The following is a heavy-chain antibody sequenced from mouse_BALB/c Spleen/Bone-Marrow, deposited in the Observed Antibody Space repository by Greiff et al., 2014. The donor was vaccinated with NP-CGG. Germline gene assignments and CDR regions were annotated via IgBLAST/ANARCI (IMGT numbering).Heavy chain of an antibody. V-gene: IGHV2-6-5*01. CDR2: IWGSGIT. D-gene: IGHD1-1*01. CDR3: AKHDSTVVLDY. J-gene: IGHJ2*01. CDR1: GFSLTDYG. Sequence: VQRVESGPGLVAPSQSLSITCTVSGFSLTDYGVSWIRQPPGKGLEWLGVIWGSGITYYNSTLKSRLCISKDNSKSQVFLKMNSLQTDDTAMYYCAKHDSTVVLDYWGQGTTLTVSS.